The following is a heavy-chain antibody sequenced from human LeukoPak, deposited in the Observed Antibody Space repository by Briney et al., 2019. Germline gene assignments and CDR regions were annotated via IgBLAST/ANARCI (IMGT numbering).Heavy chain of an antibody. CDR3: AKIGDSSGKLYPDY. CDR1: GFTFSSYG. J-gene: IGHJ4*02. V-gene: IGHV3-33*06. Sequence: PGGSLRLSCAASGFTFSSYGMHWVRQAPGKGLEWVAVIWYDGSNKYYADSVKGRFTISRDNSKNTQYLQMNSLRAEDTAVYYCAKIGDSSGKLYPDYWGQGTLVTVSS. CDR2: IWYDGSNK. D-gene: IGHD3-22*01.